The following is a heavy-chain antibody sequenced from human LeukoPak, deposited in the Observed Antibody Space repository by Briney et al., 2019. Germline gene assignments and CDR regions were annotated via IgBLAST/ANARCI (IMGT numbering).Heavy chain of an antibody. D-gene: IGHD3-16*02. Sequence: SETLSLTCSVSGGSINNYYWSWIRQSPGKGLEWIGYIYYSGSTNYNPSLKSRVTISVDTSKNQFSLKLSSVTAADTAVYYCARVSASYRLPDYWDPWGQGTLVTVSS. CDR2: IYYSGST. V-gene: IGHV4-59*01. CDR1: GGSINNYY. CDR3: ARVSASYRLPDYWDP. J-gene: IGHJ5*02.